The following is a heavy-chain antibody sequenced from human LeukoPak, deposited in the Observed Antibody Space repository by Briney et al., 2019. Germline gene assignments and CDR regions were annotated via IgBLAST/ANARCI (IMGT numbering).Heavy chain of an antibody. J-gene: IGHJ4*02. CDR1: GYTFTGYY. D-gene: IGHD3-3*01. CDR3: ARAPPDYDFWSGAP. CDR2: INPNSGGT. Sequence: ASVKVSCKASGYTFTGYYMHWVRQAPGQGLEWMGWINPNSGGTNYAQKFQGRVTMTRDTSISTAYMELSRLRSDDTAVYYCARAPPDYDFWSGAPWGQGTLVTVSS. V-gene: IGHV1-2*02.